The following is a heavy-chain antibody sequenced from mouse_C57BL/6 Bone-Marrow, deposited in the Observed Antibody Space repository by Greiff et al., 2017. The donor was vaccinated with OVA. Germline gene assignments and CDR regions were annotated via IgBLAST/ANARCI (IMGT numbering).Heavy chain of an antibody. CDR1: GFTFSDYY. J-gene: IGHJ1*03. CDR2: INYDGSST. D-gene: IGHD1-1*01. Sequence: EVMLVESEGGLVQPGSSMKLSCTASGFTFSDYYMAWVRQVPEKGLEWVANINYDGSSTYYLDSLKSRFIISRDNAKNILYLQMSSLKSEDTATYYCAREGVLRPGRYFDVWGTGTTVTVSS. CDR3: AREGVLRPGRYFDV. V-gene: IGHV5-16*01.